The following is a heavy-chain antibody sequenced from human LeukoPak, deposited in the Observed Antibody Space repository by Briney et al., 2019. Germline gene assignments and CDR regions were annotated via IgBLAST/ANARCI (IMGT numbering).Heavy chain of an antibody. CDR2: IYYSGST. J-gene: IGHJ6*03. D-gene: IGHD3-10*01. CDR3: ASVYPRITMVRGAPTQHDYYYYMDV. CDR1: GGYISSYY. Sequence: SETLSLTCTVSGGYISSYYWSWIRQPPGKGLEWIGYIYYSGSTNYNPSLKSRVTISVDTSKNQFSLKLSSVTAADTAVYYCASVYPRITMVRGAPTQHDYYYYMDVWGKGTTVTVSS. V-gene: IGHV4-59*01.